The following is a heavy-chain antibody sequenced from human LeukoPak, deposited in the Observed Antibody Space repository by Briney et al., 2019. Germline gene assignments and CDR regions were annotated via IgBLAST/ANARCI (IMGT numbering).Heavy chain of an antibody. CDR3: ATGQGHGMDV. J-gene: IGHJ6*02. CDR2: ISYDGSNK. CDR1: GFTFSSYA. V-gene: IGHV3-30*14. Sequence: GRSLRLSCAASGFTFSSYAMRWVRQAPGKGLEWVAVISYDGSNKYYADSVKGRFTISRDNSKNTLYLQMNSLRAEDTAVYYCATGQGHGMDVWGQGTTVTVSS.